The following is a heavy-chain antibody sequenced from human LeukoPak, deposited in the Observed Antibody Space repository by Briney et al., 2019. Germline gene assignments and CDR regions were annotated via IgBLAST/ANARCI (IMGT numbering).Heavy chain of an antibody. D-gene: IGHD6-13*01. CDR1: GGSFSGYY. CDR2: MSHSGST. CDR3: ARAYSSSWYFNWFDP. Sequence: SETLSLTCAVYGGSFSGYYWSWIRQPPGKGLEWIGEMSHSGSTNYNPSLKSRVTISVDTSKNQFSLKLSSVTAADTAVYYCARAYSSSWYFNWFDPWGQGTLVTVSS. V-gene: IGHV4-34*01. J-gene: IGHJ5*02.